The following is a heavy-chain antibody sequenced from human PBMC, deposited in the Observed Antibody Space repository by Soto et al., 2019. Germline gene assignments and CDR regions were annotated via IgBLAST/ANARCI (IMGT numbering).Heavy chain of an antibody. J-gene: IGHJ6*02. Sequence: QVQLVQSGAEVKKPGASVKVSCKASGYTFTSYYMHWVRQAPGQGLEWRGIINPSGGSTSYAQKSQGRVSMTRATSTSTVYMELSSLRSEDTAVYYCAREGRGYSDAAPDVYYYYGMDVWGQGTTVTVSS. CDR3: AREGRGYSDAAPDVYYYYGMDV. CDR2: INPSGGST. D-gene: IGHD5-18*01. CDR1: GYTFTSYY. V-gene: IGHV1-46*01.